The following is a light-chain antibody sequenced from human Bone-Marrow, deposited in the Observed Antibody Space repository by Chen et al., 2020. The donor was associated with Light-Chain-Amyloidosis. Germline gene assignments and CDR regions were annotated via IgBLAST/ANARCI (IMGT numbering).Light chain of an antibody. V-gene: IGLV3-25*03. J-gene: IGLJ2*01. CDR2: RDT. CDR3: QSADSSGTYEVI. Sequence: SYELPQPPSVSVSPGQTARITCSGDDLPTKYAYWYQQKPGQAPVLVIHRDTERPSGISERFSGSRSWQTSTLTISEVQAEDEADYHCQSADSSGTYEVIFGGGTNLTVL. CDR1: DLPTKY.